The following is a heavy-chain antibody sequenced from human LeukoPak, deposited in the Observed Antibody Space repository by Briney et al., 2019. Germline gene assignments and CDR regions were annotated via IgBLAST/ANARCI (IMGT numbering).Heavy chain of an antibody. D-gene: IGHD1-26*01. CDR3: ARGGSGTYCSFDY. J-gene: IGHJ4*02. CDR2: IYSGGNK. Sequence: GESLRLSCAASGFTVSSDHMSWVRQAPGEGLEWVSAIYSGGNKYYADSVKGRFTISRDNSKNTLYLQMSSLRAEDTAVYYCARGGSGTYCSFDYWGQGTLVTVSS. V-gene: IGHV3-66*02. CDR1: GFTVSSDH.